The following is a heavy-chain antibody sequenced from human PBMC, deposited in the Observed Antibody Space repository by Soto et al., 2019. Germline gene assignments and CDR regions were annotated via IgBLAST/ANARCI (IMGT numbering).Heavy chain of an antibody. CDR3: ARVGPPSEY. CDR2: ISSSGRTI. CDR1: GFTISDYY. Sequence: PGGSLRLSCAACGFTISDYYMSWFRQAPGKGLEWVSHISSSGRTIYYADSVKGRFTISRDNAKNSLYMQMNSLRAEDKAVYYCARVGPPSEYWGQGTLVTVSS. J-gene: IGHJ4*02. V-gene: IGHV3-11*01.